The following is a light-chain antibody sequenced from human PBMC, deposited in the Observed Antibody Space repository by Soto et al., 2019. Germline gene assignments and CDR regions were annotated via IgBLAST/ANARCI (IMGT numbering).Light chain of an antibody. Sequence: QSALTQPASVSGSPGQSITISCTGTGSDDGGYNYVSWYQQHPGKAPKVMIYDVSNRPSGVSKRFSGSKSGNTASLTISGLQAEDEADYYCSSYTSASTPLVFGGGTKLTVL. V-gene: IGLV2-14*01. J-gene: IGLJ2*01. CDR3: SSYTSASTPLV. CDR1: GSDDGGYNY. CDR2: DVS.